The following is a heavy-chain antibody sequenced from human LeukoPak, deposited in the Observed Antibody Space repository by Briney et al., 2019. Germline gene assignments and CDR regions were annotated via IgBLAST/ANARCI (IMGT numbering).Heavy chain of an antibody. CDR2: INHSGST. J-gene: IGHJ6*04. V-gene: IGHV4-34*01. Sequence: SETLSLTCAVYGGSFSGYYWSWIRQPPGKGLEWIGEINHSGSTNYNPSLKSRVTISVDTSKNQFSLKLSSVTAADTAVYYCRSSTSPHYYFYGMDVWGKGTTVTVSS. CDR1: GGSFSGYY. D-gene: IGHD2-2*01. CDR3: RSSTSPHYYFYGMDV.